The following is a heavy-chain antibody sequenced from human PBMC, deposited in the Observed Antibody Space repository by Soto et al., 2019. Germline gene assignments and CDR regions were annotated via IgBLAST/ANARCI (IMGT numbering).Heavy chain of an antibody. V-gene: IGHV1-3*01. CDR1: GYTFTSYA. J-gene: IGHJ6*02. D-gene: IGHD3-3*01. Sequence: ASVKVSCKASGYTFTSYAMHWVRQAPGQRLEWMGWINAGNGNTKYSQKFQGRVTITRDTSASTAYMELSSLRSEDTAVYYCAREYDFWSCTNYYYGMDVWGQGTKVTVSS. CDR3: AREYDFWSCTNYYYGMDV. CDR2: INAGNGNT.